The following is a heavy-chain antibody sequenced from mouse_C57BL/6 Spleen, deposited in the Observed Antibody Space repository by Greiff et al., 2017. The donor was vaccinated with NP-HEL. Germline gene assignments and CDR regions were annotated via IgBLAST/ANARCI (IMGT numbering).Heavy chain of an antibody. CDR2: ISSGSSTI. V-gene: IGHV5-17*01. CDR3: ARDHYGSSYGFAY. CDR1: GFTFSDYG. D-gene: IGHD1-1*01. J-gene: IGHJ3*01. Sequence: EVKLVESGGGLVKPGGSLKLSCAASGFTFSDYGMHWVRQAPEKGLEWVAYISSGSSTIYYADTVKGRFTISRDNAKNTLFLQMTSLRSEDTPMYYCARDHYGSSYGFAYWGQGTLVTVSA.